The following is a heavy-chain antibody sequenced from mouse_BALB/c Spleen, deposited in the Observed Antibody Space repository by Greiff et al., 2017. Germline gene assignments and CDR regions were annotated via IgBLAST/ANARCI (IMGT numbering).Heavy chain of an antibody. J-gene: IGHJ2*01. CDR2: IDPANGNT. Sequence: VQLQQSGAELVKPGASVKLSCTASGFNFKDTYMHWVKQRPEQGLEWIGRIDPANGNTKYDPKFQGKATITADTSSNTAYLQLSSLTSEDTAVYYCARNGYGDYWGQGTTLTVSS. D-gene: IGHD2-2*01. CDR3: ARNGYGDY. CDR1: GFNFKDTY. V-gene: IGHV14-3*02.